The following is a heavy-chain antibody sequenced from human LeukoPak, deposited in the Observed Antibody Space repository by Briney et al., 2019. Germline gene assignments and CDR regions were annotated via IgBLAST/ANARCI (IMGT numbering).Heavy chain of an antibody. V-gene: IGHV4-30-4*07. D-gene: IGHD5-18*01. J-gene: IGHJ4*02. CDR2: IYDSGST. CDR3: ARRYIYGPTFDY. CDR1: GGSISTDGYS. Sequence: SETLSLTCTVSGGSISTDGYSWSWIRQPPEKGLEWIGYIYDSGSTYYNPSLKSRVSISVGTSKNQYSLRLSSVTAADTAVYYCARRYIYGPTFDYWGQGTLVTVSS.